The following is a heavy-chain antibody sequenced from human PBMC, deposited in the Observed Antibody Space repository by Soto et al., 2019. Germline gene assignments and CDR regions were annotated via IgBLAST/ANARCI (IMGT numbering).Heavy chain of an antibody. CDR1: GYSFTSYW. Sequence: GETLKIACKGSGYSFTSYWISWVRQMPGKGLEWMGRIDPSDYYTNDSPSFQGHVTSSADKSISTASLQWSSLKASDTAMYYCARQRVNIVVVPAATDYYYYGMDVWGQGTTVTVSS. J-gene: IGHJ6*02. CDR3: ARQRVNIVVVPAATDYYYYGMDV. V-gene: IGHV5-10-1*01. D-gene: IGHD2-2*01. CDR2: IDPSDYYT.